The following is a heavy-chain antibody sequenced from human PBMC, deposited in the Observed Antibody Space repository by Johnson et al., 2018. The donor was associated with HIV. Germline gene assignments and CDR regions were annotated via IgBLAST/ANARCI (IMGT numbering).Heavy chain of an antibody. V-gene: IGHV3-33*06. CDR2: IWYDGSNK. J-gene: IGHJ3*02. CDR3: AKDFWPVGARGAFDI. CDR1: GFTFSNYD. D-gene: IGHD1-26*01. Sequence: QVQLVESGGGLVQPGGSLRLSCAASGFTFSNYDIHWVRHPPGKGLEWVAVIWYDGSNKYYADSVKGRFTISRDNSKNTLYLQMNSLRAEDTAVYYCAKDFWPVGARGAFDIWGQGTMVTVSS.